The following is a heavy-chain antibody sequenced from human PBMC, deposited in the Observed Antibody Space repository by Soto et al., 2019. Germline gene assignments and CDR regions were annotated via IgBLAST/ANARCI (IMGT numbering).Heavy chain of an antibody. CDR2: IIPIFGTA. D-gene: IGHD1-26*01. CDR1: GGTFSTYS. Sequence: QVQLVQSGAEVKKPGSSVKVSCKTSGGTFSTYSIVWVRQAAGEGLEWMAGIIPIFGTANYAQKFQDRVTITADKSTNAAFMELSSLKSEDTAMYYCASSSGNNYGVGTNYYFDYWGQVTLVTVSS. CDR3: ASSSGNNYGVGTNYYFDY. J-gene: IGHJ4*02. V-gene: IGHV1-69*06.